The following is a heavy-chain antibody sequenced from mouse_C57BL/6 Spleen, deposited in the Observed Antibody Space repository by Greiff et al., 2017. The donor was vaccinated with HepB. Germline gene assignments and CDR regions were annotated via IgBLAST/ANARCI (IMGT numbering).Heavy chain of an antibody. Sequence: VQLKESGGGLVKPGGSLKLSCAASGFTFSDYGMHWVRQAPEKGLEWVAYISSGSSTIYYADTVKGRFTISRDNAKNTLFLQMTSLRSEETAMYYCAKQLRLRDYYAMDYWGQGTSVTVSS. CDR1: GFTFSDYG. D-gene: IGHD3-2*02. V-gene: IGHV5-17*01. CDR2: ISSGSSTI. J-gene: IGHJ4*01. CDR3: AKQLRLRDYYAMDY.